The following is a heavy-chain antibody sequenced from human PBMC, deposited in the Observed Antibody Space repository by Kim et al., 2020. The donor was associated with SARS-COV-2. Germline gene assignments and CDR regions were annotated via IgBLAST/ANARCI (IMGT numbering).Heavy chain of an antibody. CDR2: INHSGST. CDR3: ARKRYSSSCDY. Sequence: SETLSLTCAVYGGSFSGYYWSWIRQPPGKGLEWIGEINHSGSTNYNPSLKSRVTISVDTSKNQFSLKLSSVTAADTAVYYCARKRYSSSCDYWGQGTLVTVSS. J-gene: IGHJ4*02. V-gene: IGHV4-34*01. CDR1: GGSFSGYY. D-gene: IGHD6-13*01.